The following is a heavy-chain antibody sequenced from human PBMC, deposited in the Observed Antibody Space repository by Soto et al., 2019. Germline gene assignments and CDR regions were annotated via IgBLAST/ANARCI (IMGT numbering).Heavy chain of an antibody. CDR1: GFTFSHYA. Sequence: PGGSLRLSCAASGFTFSHYAMNWVRQAPGKGLEWISTISDRDGSTYYADSVKGRFTVSRDNFNNMVYLQMNSLRAEDTGAYYCAKALRDTSMGGLWGQGTLVTVYS. CDR3: AKALRDTSMGGL. V-gene: IGHV3-23*01. D-gene: IGHD5-18*01. J-gene: IGHJ4*02. CDR2: ISDRDGST.